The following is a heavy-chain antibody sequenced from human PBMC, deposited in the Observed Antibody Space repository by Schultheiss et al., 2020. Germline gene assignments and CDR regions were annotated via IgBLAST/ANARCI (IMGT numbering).Heavy chain of an antibody. CDR2: INPSGGTT. Sequence: GSVKVSCKASGYTFTSYYMHWVRQAPGQGLEWVGIINPSGGTTTYAQRFQGRVTMTRDTSTSTVYMELSSLTSEDTAVYYCARRFSSNGLSIDVWGQGTTVTVSS. J-gene: IGHJ6*02. CDR3: ARRFSSNGLSIDV. D-gene: IGHD6-19*01. V-gene: IGHV1-46*01. CDR1: GYTFTSYY.